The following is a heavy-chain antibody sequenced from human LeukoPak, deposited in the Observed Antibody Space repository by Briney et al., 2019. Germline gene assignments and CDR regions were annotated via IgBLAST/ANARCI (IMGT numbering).Heavy chain of an antibody. CDR2: MNPNSGNT. D-gene: IGHD3-22*01. J-gene: IGHJ4*02. CDR1: GYTFTGYH. Sequence: ASVKVSCKASGYTFTGYHIHWVRQAPGQGLEWMGWMNPNSGNTAYAQKFQGRVTITRNTSISTAYMELSSLRSEDTAVYYCAREDYYDSGSNDYWGQGTLVTVSS. V-gene: IGHV1-8*03. CDR3: AREDYYDSGSNDY.